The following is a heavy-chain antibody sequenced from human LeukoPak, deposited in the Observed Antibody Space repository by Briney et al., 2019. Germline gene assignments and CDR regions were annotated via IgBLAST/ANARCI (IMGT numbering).Heavy chain of an antibody. CDR2: IHYSRST. D-gene: IGHD3-16*01. CDR1: GGSISGYY. V-gene: IGHV4-59*01. J-gene: IGHJ4*02. CDR3: ARGFDFDS. Sequence: SETLSLTCTVSGGSISGYYWSWIRQPPGKGLEWIGYIHYSRSTNYNPSFKRRVIISLDTSKNQFSLKLISVTAADTAVYYCARGFDFDSWGQGTLVTVSS.